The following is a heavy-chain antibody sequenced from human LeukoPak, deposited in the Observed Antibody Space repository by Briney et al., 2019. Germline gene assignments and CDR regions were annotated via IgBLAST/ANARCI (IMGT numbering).Heavy chain of an antibody. CDR3: ARGSRSSMVRGVLSYGMDV. Sequence: SETLSLTCAVYGGSFSGYYWSWIRQPPGKGLKWIGEINHSGSTNYNPSLKSRVTISVDTSKNQFSLKLSSVTAADTAVYYCARGSRSSMVRGVLSYGMDVWGQGTTVTVSS. V-gene: IGHV4-34*01. CDR2: INHSGST. J-gene: IGHJ6*02. CDR1: GGSFSGYY. D-gene: IGHD3-10*01.